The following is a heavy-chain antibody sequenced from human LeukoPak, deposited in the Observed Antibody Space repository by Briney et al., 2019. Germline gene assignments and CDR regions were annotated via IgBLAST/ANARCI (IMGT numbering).Heavy chain of an antibody. CDR2: INTKSGGT. V-gene: IGHV1-2*02. CDR1: GYTFTAYF. D-gene: IGHD6-13*01. Sequence: GASLRLSCKASGYTFTAYFLHWVRRAPGQGFEWMGWINTKSGGTYYTQTFQDRVTMTKDTSISTAYMELSSLRSDDTAVYYCARAQSLTAPAGTFANSWGQGTLVTVSS. CDR3: ARAQSLTAPAGTFANS. J-gene: IGHJ4*02.